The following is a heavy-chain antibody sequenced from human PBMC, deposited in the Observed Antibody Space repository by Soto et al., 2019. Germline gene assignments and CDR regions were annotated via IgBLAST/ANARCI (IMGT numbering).Heavy chain of an antibody. D-gene: IGHD2-2*02. CDR3: ARDGAIVVPAAISADV. CDR1: GFTFSDYY. Sequence: GGSLRLSCAASGFTFSDYYMSWIRQAPGKGLEWVSYISSSGSTIYYADSVKGRFTISRDNAKNSLYLQMNSLRAEVTAVYYCARDGAIVVPAAISADVWGQGTTVTVSS. J-gene: IGHJ6*02. CDR2: ISSSGSTI. V-gene: IGHV3-11*01.